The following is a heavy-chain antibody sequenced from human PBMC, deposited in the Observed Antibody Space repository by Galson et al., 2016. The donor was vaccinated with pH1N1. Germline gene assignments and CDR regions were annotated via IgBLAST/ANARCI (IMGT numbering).Heavy chain of an antibody. CDR2: INWKSNNI. CDR1: GFRFDDYA. Sequence: SLRLSCATSGFRFDDYAMHWVRQGPGKGLEWVSGINWKSNNIVYADSVKGRFSISRDNAKRSLSLELNSLRVEDTALYYCVKDFKGYFYYMDVWGKGTTVTVSS. J-gene: IGHJ6*03. V-gene: IGHV3-9*01. CDR3: VKDFKGYFYYMDV.